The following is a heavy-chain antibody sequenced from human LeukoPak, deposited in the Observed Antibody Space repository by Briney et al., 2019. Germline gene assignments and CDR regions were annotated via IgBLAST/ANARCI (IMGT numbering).Heavy chain of an antibody. CDR1: GYTFTGYY. D-gene: IGHD3-10*01. CDR2: SNPNSSGT. CDR3: ARGSLLRGAYYYGSGSSWFDP. Sequence: ASVKVSCKASGYTFTGYYMHWVRQAPGQGLEWMGWSNPNSSGTNYAQKFQGRVTMTRDTSISTAYMELSRLRSDDTAVYYCARGSLLRGAYYYGSGSSWFDPWGQGTLVTVSS. V-gene: IGHV1-2*02. J-gene: IGHJ5*02.